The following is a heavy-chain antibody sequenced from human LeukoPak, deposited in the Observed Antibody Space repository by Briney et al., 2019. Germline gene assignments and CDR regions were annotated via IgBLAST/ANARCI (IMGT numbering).Heavy chain of an antibody. CDR2: ISPSGTGYI. Sequence: GGSLRLSCAASGFTFNSFNMHWVRQAPGKGLEWVSSISPSGTGYIYYADSVRGRFIISRDNAMDSLYLQMNSLRAEDTAVYYCVRGGPNYYDSSGEYLTYFQNWGQGTPVTVSS. J-gene: IGHJ1*01. CDR1: GFTFNSFN. D-gene: IGHD3-22*01. CDR3: VRGGPNYYDSSGEYLTYFQN. V-gene: IGHV3-21*06.